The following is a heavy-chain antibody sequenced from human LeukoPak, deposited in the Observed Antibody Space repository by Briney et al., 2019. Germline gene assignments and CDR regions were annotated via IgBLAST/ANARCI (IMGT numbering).Heavy chain of an antibody. J-gene: IGHJ4*02. CDR2: ISGSGGNT. V-gene: IGHV3-23*01. Sequence: GGSLRLSCAASGFIFSSYGMNWVRQAPGKGLEWVSAISGSGGNTYYADSVKGRFTISRDNSKSTLYLQMNSLRAEDTAVYYCAKDPYYGGPYYFDYWGQGTLVTVSS. CDR3: AKDPYYGGPYYFDY. CDR1: GFIFSSYG. D-gene: IGHD4-23*01.